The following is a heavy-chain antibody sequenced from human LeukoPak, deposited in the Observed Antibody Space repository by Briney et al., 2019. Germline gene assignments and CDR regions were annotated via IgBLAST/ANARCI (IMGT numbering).Heavy chain of an antibody. V-gene: IGHV1-2*02. Sequence: ASVKVSCKASGYIFNGYLIHWVRQAPGQGLEWMGWINANSGDTNYAPNFQGRITMTRDTSISIAYMEVRSLRSDDTAVFYCARDHQLWGQGTLVTVSS. CDR2: INANSGDT. J-gene: IGHJ4*02. CDR1: GYIFNGYL. CDR3: ARDHQL. D-gene: IGHD1-1*01.